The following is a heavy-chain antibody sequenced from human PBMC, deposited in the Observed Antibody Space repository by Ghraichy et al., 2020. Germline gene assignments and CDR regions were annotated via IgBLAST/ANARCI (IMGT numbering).Heavy chain of an antibody. V-gene: IGHV1-69*02. J-gene: IGHJ6*02. CDR3: ATSFECGSGRFGPNVYYDCGMDV. CDR2: IIPILNIP. CDR1: RGTFSSHP. D-gene: IGHD3-10*01. Sequence: SVKVSCKASRGTFSSHPISWVRQAPRQGLEWMGRIIPILNIPNYAQTFQGRVTITADRSTSTAYMELSSLKFEDTAVYYCATSFECGSGRFGPNVYYDCGMDVWGQGTTVTVSS.